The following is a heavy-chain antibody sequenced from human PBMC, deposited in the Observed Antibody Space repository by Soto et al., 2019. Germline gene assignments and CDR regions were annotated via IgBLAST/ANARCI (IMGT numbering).Heavy chain of an antibody. D-gene: IGHD1-7*01. V-gene: IGHV6-1*01. CDR3: AGTTSLQWYYMDV. CDR1: GDSVSSNSAA. CDR2: TYYRSRWYN. J-gene: IGHJ6*03. Sequence: QVQLQQSGPGLVKPSQTLSLTCAISGDSVSSNSAAWNWIRQSPSGGLGWLGRTYYRSRWYNDYASSVSRRITTNPDTSNTPFSLHLNSVTPEDTAVYYFAGTTSLQWYYMDVWGKGTTVTVSS.